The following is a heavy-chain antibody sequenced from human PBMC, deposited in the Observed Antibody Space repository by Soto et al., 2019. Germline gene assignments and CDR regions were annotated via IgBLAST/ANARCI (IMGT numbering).Heavy chain of an antibody. V-gene: IGHV4-34*01. J-gene: IGHJ4*02. Sequence: QVQLQQWGAGLLKPSETLSLTCAVYGGSFRGYYWSWIRQPPGKGLEWIGEINHSGSTNYNPSLKSRVTISVDTSKTQFTLTLSSVTAADTAVYYCARGRRGSSSDHYFDYWGQGTLVTVSS. D-gene: IGHD6-6*01. CDR1: GGSFRGYY. CDR2: INHSGST. CDR3: ARGRRGSSSDHYFDY.